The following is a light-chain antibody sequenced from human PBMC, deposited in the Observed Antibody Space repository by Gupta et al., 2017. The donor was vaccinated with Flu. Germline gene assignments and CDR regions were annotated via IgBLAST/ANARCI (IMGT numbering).Light chain of an antibody. CDR2: AAS. J-gene: IGKJ1*01. CDR3: QQSYSTLRT. Sequence: DIQMTQSPSSLSASVGDRVTITCRASQSISSYLNWYQQKPGKAPKLLIYAASSLQSGVPSRFSGSGSGTDFTLTISNLQPEDFATYYCQQSYSTLRTFGQGTKVEIK. V-gene: IGKV1-39*01. CDR1: QSISSY.